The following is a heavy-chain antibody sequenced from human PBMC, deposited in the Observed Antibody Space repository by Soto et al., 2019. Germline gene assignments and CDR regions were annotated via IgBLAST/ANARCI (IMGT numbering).Heavy chain of an antibody. CDR1: GGSISSGDYY. CDR3: ARGPPVYYGMDV. V-gene: IGHV4-30-4*01. J-gene: IGHJ6*02. CDR2: IYYSGST. Sequence: SETLSLTCTVSGGSISSGDYYWSWIRQPPGKGLEWIGFIYYSGSTYYNPSLKSRVTISVDTSKNQFSLKLSSVTAADTAVYYCARGPPVYYGMDVWGQGTTVTVSS.